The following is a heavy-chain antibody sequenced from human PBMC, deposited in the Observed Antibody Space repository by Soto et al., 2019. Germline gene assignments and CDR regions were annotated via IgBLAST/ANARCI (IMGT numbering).Heavy chain of an antibody. V-gene: IGHV3-30-3*01. D-gene: IGHD3-16*02. CDR1: GFTFSSYA. J-gene: IGHJ4*02. CDR3: ARLSIPDY. Sequence: GGSLRLSCAASGFTFSSYAMHWVRQAPGKGLEWVAVISYDGSNKYYADSVKGRFTISRDNSKNTLYLQMNSLRAEDTAVYYCARLSIPDYWGQGTLVTVSS. CDR2: ISYDGSNK.